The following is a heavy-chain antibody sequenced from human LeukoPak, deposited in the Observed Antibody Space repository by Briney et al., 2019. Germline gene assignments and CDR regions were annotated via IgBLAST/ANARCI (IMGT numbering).Heavy chain of an antibody. CDR3: ARGSAYCSSTSCYTFWFDP. CDR1: GYTFTSYG. Sequence: ASVKVSCKASGYTFTSYGISWVRQAPGQGLEWMGWISAYNGNTNYAQKLQGRVTMTTDTSTSTAYMELSSLRSEDTAVYYCARGSAYCSSTSCYTFWFDPWGQGTLVTVSS. D-gene: IGHD2-2*02. J-gene: IGHJ5*02. V-gene: IGHV1-18*01. CDR2: ISAYNGNT.